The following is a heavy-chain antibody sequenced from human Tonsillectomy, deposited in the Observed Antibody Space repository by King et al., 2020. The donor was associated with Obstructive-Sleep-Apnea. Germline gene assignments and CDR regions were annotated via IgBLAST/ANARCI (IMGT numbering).Heavy chain of an antibody. D-gene: IGHD3-10*01. Sequence: VQLVESGAEVKKPGASVKVSCKASGYTFTSYGISWVRQAPGQGLEWMGWISAYNGNTNYAQKLQGRVTMTTDTSTSTAYMELRSLRSDETAVYYCARSLSLGITMVRGVSDYYYGMDVWGQGTTVTVSS. CDR3: ARSLSLGITMVRGVSDYYYGMDV. CDR2: ISAYNGNT. J-gene: IGHJ6*02. CDR1: GYTFTSYG. V-gene: IGHV1-18*04.